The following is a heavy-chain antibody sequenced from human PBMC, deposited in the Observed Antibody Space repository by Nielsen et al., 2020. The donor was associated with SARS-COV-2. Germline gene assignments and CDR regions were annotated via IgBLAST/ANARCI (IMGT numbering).Heavy chain of an antibody. Sequence: GESLKISCAASGFTFSGYGMHWVRQAPGKGLEWVAVIWYDGSHNYYADSVKGRSTISRDNSKSTLYLQMNSLRAEDTAVYYCARDLARTSSAPTTPTDWGQGTLVTVSS. J-gene: IGHJ4*02. CDR2: IWYDGSHN. CDR3: ARDLARTSSAPTTPTD. V-gene: IGHV3-33*01. D-gene: IGHD6-19*01. CDR1: GFTFSGYG.